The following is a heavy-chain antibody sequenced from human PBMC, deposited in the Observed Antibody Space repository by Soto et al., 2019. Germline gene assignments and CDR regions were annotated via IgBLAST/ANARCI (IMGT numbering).Heavy chain of an antibody. J-gene: IGHJ4*02. D-gene: IGHD3-22*01. CDR3: AKSNRGAYDTPNF. V-gene: IGHV3-30*18. CDR1: GFSLNDYG. Sequence: QVQLVESGGGVVQPGRSLRLSCAASGFSLNDYGMHWVRQPPGKGLEWVADISYDGRNKYYTDSVRGRFTISRDISKGTLYLRMNSLRPEDTAVYYCAKSNRGAYDTPNFWGQGTPVTVSP. CDR2: ISYDGRNK.